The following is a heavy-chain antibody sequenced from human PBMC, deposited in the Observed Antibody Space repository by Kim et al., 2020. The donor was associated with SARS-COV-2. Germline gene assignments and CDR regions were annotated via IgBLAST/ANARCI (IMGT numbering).Heavy chain of an antibody. CDR1: GGSFSGYY. D-gene: IGHD3-22*01. V-gene: IGHV4-34*01. Sequence: SETLSLTCAVYGGSFSGYYWSWIRQPPGKGLEWIGEINHSGSTNYNPSLKSRVTISVDTSKNQFSLKLSSVTAADTAVYYCARFRYYYDSSGPPLFDYWG. CDR3: ARFRYYYDSSGPPLFDY. J-gene: IGHJ4*01. CDR2: INHSGST.